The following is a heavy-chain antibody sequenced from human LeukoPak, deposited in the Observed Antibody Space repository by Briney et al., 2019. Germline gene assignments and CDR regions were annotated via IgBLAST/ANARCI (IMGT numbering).Heavy chain of an antibody. Sequence: GASVKVSCKASGGTFSSYAISWVRQAPGQGLEWMGRIIPILGIANYAQKFQGRVTITADKSTSTAYMGLSSLRSEDTAVYYCARTSGSYYCLEYWGQGTLVTVSS. J-gene: IGHJ4*02. CDR1: GGTFSSYA. CDR2: IIPILGIA. V-gene: IGHV1-69*04. D-gene: IGHD1-26*01. CDR3: ARTSGSYYCLEY.